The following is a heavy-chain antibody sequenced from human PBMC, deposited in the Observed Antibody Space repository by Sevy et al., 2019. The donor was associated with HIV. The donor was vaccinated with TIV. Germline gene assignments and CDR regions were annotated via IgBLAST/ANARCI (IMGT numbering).Heavy chain of an antibody. D-gene: IGHD6-13*01. Sequence: GGSLRLSCAASGFTFSNFAMGWVRQAPGKGLDWISFISGTGDYKYYADSVKGRFTISRDNSKNTLSLQMNSLRAEDTAIFYWAKKMGGGSGMAFLVDYWGQGTLVTVSS. J-gene: IGHJ4*02. CDR2: ISGTGDYK. CDR3: AKKMGGGSGMAFLVDY. CDR1: GFTFSNFA. V-gene: IGHV3-23*01.